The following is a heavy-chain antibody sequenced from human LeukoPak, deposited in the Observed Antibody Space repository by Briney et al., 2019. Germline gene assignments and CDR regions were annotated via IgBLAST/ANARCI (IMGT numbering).Heavy chain of an antibody. J-gene: IGHJ3*02. CDR2: FDPEDGET. CDR1: GYTLTELS. CDR3: ATDGVYPTQTRAFDI. V-gene: IGHV1-24*01. Sequence: ASVKASCKVSGYTLTELSMHWVRQAPGKGLEWMGGFDPEDGETIYAQKFQGRVTMTEDTSTDTAYMELSSLRSEDTAVYYCATDGVYPTQTRAFDIWGQGTMVTVSS. D-gene: IGHD3-10*01.